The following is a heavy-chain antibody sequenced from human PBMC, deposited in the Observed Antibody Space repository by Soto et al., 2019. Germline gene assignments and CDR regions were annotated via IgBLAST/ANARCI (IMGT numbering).Heavy chain of an antibody. V-gene: IGHV3-23*01. J-gene: IGHJ4*02. CDR1: GFTFSSYA. D-gene: IGHD6-6*01. CDR2: ISGSGGST. Sequence: GGSLRLSCAASGFTFSSYAMSWVRQAPGKGLEWVSAISGSGGSTYYADSVKGRFTISRDNSKNTLYLQMNSLRAEDTAVYYCAKTSSKEYSSSSHRVPGALDYWGQGTLVTVSS. CDR3: AKTSSKEYSSSSHRVPGALDY.